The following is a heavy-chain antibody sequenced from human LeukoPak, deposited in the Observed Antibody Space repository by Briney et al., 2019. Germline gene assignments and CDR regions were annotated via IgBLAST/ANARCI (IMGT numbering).Heavy chain of an antibody. CDR1: GFTFSSHG. CDR2: ISYDGSNK. CDR3: AKVEEGFWSGYYPDY. J-gene: IGHJ4*02. D-gene: IGHD3-3*01. V-gene: IGHV3-30*18. Sequence: GGTLRLSCAASGFTFSSHGMGWVRQAPGKGLEWVAVISYDGSNKYYADSVKGRFTISRDNSKNTLYLQMNSLRAEDTAVYYCAKVEEGFWSGYYPDYWGQGTLVTVSS.